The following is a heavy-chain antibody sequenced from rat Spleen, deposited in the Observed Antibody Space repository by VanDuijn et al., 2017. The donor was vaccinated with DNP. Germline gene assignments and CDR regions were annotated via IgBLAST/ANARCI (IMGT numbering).Heavy chain of an antibody. D-gene: IGHD3-6*01. J-gene: IGHJ4*01. V-gene: IGHV3-3*01. CDR3: ATHDNWA. Sequence: EVLLQESGPGLVKPSQSLSLTCSVTGFSITNNFKWSWIRKFPGNKLEWMGYVTNAGSTDYNPSLKSRISITTDTSKNQFFLQLNSLTTEDTATYYCATHDNWAWGQGTSVTVSS. CDR1: GFSITNNFK. CDR2: VTNAGST.